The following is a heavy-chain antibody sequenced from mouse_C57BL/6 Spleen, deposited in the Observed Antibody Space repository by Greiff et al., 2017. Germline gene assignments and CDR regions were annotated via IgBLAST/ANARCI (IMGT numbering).Heavy chain of an antibody. D-gene: IGHD3-2*02. CDR1: GFSLTSYG. CDR3: ARHEGTAQATRGFYAMDD. J-gene: IGHJ4*01. CDR2: IWSDGST. Sequence: VQLQQSGPGLVAPSQSLSITCTVSGFSLTSYGVHWVRQPPGKGLEWLVVIWSDGSTTYNSAHKSRLSISKDNSKSQVFLKMNSLQTDDTAMYYCARHEGTAQATRGFYAMDDWGQGTSVTVSS. V-gene: IGHV2-6-1*01.